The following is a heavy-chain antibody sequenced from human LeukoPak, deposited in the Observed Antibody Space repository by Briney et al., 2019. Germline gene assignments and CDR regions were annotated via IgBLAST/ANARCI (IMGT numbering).Heavy chain of an antibody. Sequence: SETLSLTCTVSGYSISSGYYWGWIRQPPGKGLEWIGSIYHSGSTYYSPSLKSRPTISVDPSKNQFSLKLKSVTAADTAVYYCARGSPKRDSWGQGTLVTVSS. CDR1: GYSISSGYY. CDR2: IYHSGST. J-gene: IGHJ5*01. V-gene: IGHV4-38-2*02. CDR3: ARGSPKRDS.